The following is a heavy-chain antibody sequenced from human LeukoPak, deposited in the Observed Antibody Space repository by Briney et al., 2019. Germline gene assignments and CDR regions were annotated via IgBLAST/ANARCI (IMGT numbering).Heavy chain of an antibody. Sequence: GGSLRLSCAASGLTLSSYWMHWVRQAPGKGLVWVSHINTDGTATAYADSVKGRFTISRDNAKNTLYLQMNSLRAEDTAVYYCVRDSNLSFDYWGQGALVTVSS. V-gene: IGHV3-74*01. CDR2: INTDGTAT. CDR1: GLTLSSYW. D-gene: IGHD1-14*01. CDR3: VRDSNLSFDY. J-gene: IGHJ4*02.